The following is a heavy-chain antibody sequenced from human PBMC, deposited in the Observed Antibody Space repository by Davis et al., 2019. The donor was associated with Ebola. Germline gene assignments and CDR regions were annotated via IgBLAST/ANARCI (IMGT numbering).Heavy chain of an antibody. CDR2: ISAYNGNT. CDR1: GYTFKNYA. D-gene: IGHD1-26*01. J-gene: IGHJ3*02. CDR3: ARTSIVGTSTTASDI. V-gene: IGHV1-18*01. Sequence: ASVKVSCKASGYTFKNYAISWVRQAPGQGLEWMGWISAYNGNTNYAQILQGRITMTTDTSTGTAYMELRSLRSDDTAVYFCARTSIVGTSTTASDIWGQGTKVTVSS.